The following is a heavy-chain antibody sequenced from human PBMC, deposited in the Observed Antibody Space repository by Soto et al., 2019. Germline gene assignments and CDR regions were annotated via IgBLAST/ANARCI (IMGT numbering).Heavy chain of an antibody. Sequence: GGSLRLSCAASGFTFSSYGMHWVRQAPGKGLEWVAVIWYDGSNKYYADSVKGRFTISRDNSKNTLYLQMNSLRAEDTAVYYCARDSHVGSGWQLTADYWGQGTLVTVSS. D-gene: IGHD6-19*01. CDR2: IWYDGSNK. CDR1: GFTFSSYG. CDR3: ARDSHVGSGWQLTADY. V-gene: IGHV3-33*01. J-gene: IGHJ4*02.